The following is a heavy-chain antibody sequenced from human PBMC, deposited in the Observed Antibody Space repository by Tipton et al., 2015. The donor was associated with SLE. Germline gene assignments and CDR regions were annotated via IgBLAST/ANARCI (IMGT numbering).Heavy chain of an antibody. J-gene: IGHJ4*02. V-gene: IGHV4-59*08. CDR1: GGSISTYY. D-gene: IGHD3-3*01. CDR2: IHYTGNT. CDR3: ARAWSTLFGVLMNFDT. Sequence: TLSLTCTVSGGSISTYYWSWIRQSPGKGLQWIAYIHYTGNTNSNPSLKSRVTLSVDTSKNHFSLNLTSVTAADTAVYYCARAWSTLFGVLMNFDTWGQGTLVTVSS.